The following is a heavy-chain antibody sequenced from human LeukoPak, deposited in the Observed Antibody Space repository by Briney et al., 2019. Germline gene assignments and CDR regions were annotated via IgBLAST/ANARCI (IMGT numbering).Heavy chain of an antibody. CDR3: ARRDGGNSGVNY. J-gene: IGHJ4*02. D-gene: IGHD4-23*01. CDR1: GGSFSGYY. CDR2: INHSGST. Sequence: SETLSLTCAVYGGSFSGYYCSWIRQPPGKGLEWIGEINHSGSTNYNPSLKSRVTMSVDTSKNQFSLKLSSVTAADSAVYYCARRDGGNSGVNYWGQGTLVTVSS. V-gene: IGHV4-34*01.